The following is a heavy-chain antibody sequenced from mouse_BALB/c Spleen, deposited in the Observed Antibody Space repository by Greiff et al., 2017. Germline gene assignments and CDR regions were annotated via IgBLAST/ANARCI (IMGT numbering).Heavy chain of an antibody. CDR3: ARSGVPYYFDY. CDR2: ISYSGST. D-gene: IGHD2-14*01. CDR1: GYSITSDYA. V-gene: IGHV3-2*02. J-gene: IGHJ2*01. Sequence: VQLKESGPGLVNPSQSLSLTCTVTGYSITSDYAWNWIRQFPGNKLEWMGYISYSGSTSYNPSLKSRISITRDTSKNQFFLQLNSVTTEDTATYYCARSGVPYYFDYWGQGTTLTVSS.